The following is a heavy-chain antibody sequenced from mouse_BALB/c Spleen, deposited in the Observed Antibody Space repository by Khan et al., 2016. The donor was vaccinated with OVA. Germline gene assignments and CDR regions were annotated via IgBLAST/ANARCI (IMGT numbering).Heavy chain of an antibody. J-gene: IGHJ3*01. V-gene: IGHV1-4*01. Sequence: QVQLQQSGAELERPGASVKMSCKASGYTFTSYTVHWIKKRPGQGLEWIGYINPSNGYTNYNQKFKEKAKLTTDKSSTTALLQLSSLTSDDSAVYNCVRDGAYHRNDGWFAYWGQGTLVTVSA. D-gene: IGHD2-14*01. CDR2: INPSNGYT. CDR1: GYTFTSYT. CDR3: VRDGAYHRNDGWFAY.